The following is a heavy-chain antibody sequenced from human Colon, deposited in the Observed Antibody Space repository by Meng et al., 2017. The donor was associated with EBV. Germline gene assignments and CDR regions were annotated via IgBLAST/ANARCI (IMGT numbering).Heavy chain of an antibody. CDR2: IWYDGTNK. V-gene: IGHV3-33*01. D-gene: IGHD5-12*01. CDR3: ARCDGYSAPLDL. J-gene: IGHJ2*01. CDR1: GFTFSSVG. Sequence: QVRVLESGEGVVQPGRSLKLCCAASGFTFSSVGMHWVRQAPGKGLEWVALIWYDGTNKYYADSVKGRFTISRDNSKNTLYMQMNSLRAEDTGVYFCARCDGYSAPLDLWGRGTLVTVSS.